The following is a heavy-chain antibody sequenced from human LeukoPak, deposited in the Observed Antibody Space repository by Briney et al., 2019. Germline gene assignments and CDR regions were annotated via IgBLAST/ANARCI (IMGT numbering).Heavy chain of an antibody. CDR2: ISSSSSYI. Sequence: GGSLRLSCAASGFTFSSYSMNWVRQAPGKGLEWVSSISSSSSYIYYADSVKGRFTISRDNAKNSLHLQMNSLRAEDTAVYYCARDMTVGGFDYWGQGTLVTVSS. V-gene: IGHV3-21*01. CDR3: ARDMTVGGFDY. CDR1: GFTFSSYS. D-gene: IGHD4-23*01. J-gene: IGHJ4*02.